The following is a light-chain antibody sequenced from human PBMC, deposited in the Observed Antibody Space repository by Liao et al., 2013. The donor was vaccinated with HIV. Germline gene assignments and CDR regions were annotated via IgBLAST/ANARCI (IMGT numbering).Light chain of an antibody. J-gene: IGLJ2*01. Sequence: SYELTQPPSVSVAPGKTARITCGGNNIGCKSVHWYQQKPGQAPVLVIYYDSDRPSGIPERFSGSNSGNTATLTIIRVEAGDEADYYCHVWDSSSHHVIFGGGTKLTVL. V-gene: IGLV3-21*04. CDR3: HVWDSSSHHVI. CDR1: NIGCKS. CDR2: YDS.